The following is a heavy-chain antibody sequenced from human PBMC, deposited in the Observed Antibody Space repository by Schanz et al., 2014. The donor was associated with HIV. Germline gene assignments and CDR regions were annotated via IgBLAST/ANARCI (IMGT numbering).Heavy chain of an antibody. Sequence: QVHLVESGGGVVQPGRSLRLSCAASGFTFSNYAMSWVRQAPGKGLEWVAVISYDGSNKYYADSVKGRFTISRDISKNTLYLQMNSLRAEDTAVYYCAKEEQQLGGVGGYHFDYWGQGTLVTVSA. CDR1: GFTFSNYA. D-gene: IGHD6-13*01. CDR3: AKEEQQLGGVGGYHFDY. CDR2: ISYDGSNK. V-gene: IGHV3-30*18. J-gene: IGHJ4*02.